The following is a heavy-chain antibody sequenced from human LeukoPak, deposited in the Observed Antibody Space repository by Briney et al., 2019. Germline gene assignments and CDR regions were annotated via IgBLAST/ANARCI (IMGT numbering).Heavy chain of an antibody. J-gene: IGHJ6*03. CDR2: INPNTGGT. V-gene: IGHV1-2*02. Sequence: GASVKVSCKASGYTFSDYYMNWVRQAPGQGLEWMGWINPNTGGTNSAQKFQGRVTMTRDTSISTGYMELSRLTSDDTAVYYCARAILRPGYYMDVWGKGTTVTVSS. CDR1: GYTFSDYY. CDR3: ARAILRPGYYMDV.